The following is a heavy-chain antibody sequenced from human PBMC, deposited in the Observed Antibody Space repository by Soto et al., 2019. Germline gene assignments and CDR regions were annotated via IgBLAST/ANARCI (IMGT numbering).Heavy chain of an antibody. CDR2: IIPIFGTA. CDR1: GGTFSSYA. J-gene: IGHJ4*02. CDR3: ARDGGTPYYFDY. V-gene: IGHV1-69*13. Sequence: SVKVSCKASGGTFSSYAISWVRQAPGQGLEWMGGIIPIFGTANYAQKFQGRVTITADESTSTAYMELSSLRSEDTAVYYCARDGGTPYYFDYWGQGTLVTVSS.